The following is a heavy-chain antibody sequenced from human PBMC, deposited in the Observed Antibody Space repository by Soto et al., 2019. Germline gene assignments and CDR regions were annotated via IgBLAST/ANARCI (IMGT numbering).Heavy chain of an antibody. Sequence: ASVKVSCKASGYTFTGYYMHWVRQAPGQGLEWMGWINPNSGGTNYAQKFQGRVTMTRDTSISTAYMELSRLRSDDTAVYYCARVSDFTYSGYDYWGQGTLVTVSS. CDR2: INPNSGGT. J-gene: IGHJ4*02. D-gene: IGHD5-12*01. V-gene: IGHV1-2*02. CDR1: GYTFTGYY. CDR3: ARVSDFTYSGYDY.